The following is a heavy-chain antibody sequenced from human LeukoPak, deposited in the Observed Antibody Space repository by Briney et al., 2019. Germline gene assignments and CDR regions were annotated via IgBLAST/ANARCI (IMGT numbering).Heavy chain of an antibody. V-gene: IGHV1-18*01. D-gene: IGHD2-15*01. J-gene: IGHJ4*02. CDR1: GYTFTSYA. CDR3: ARGNYCSGGSCYDGAFDY. CDR2: ISAYNGNT. Sequence: ASVKVSCKASGYTFTSYAFSWVRQAPGQGLEWMGWISAYNGNTNYAQKLQGRVTMTTDTSTSTAYMELRSLRSDDTAVYYCARGNYCSGGSCYDGAFDYWGQGTLVTVSS.